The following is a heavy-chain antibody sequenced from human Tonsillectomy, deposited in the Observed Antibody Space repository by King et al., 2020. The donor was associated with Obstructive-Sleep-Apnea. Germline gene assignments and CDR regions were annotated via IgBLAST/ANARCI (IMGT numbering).Heavy chain of an antibody. V-gene: IGHV4-59*08. CDR3: ARSLDSSGYYYTNY. J-gene: IGHJ4*02. CDR1: GGSISSYY. Sequence: QLQESGPGLVKPSETLSLTCTVSGGSISSYYWSWIRQPPGKGLEWIGYISYSGSTNYNPSLKIRVTISVDTSKNQFSLKRSSVTAADTAVYYCARSLDSSGYYYTNYWGQGTLVTVSS. CDR2: ISYSGST. D-gene: IGHD3-22*01.